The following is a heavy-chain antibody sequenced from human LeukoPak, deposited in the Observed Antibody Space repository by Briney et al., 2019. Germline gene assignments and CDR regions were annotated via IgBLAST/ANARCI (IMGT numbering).Heavy chain of an antibody. Sequence: SETLSLTCTVSGGSISSGSYYWSWIRQPAGKGLEWIGRIYTSGSTNYNPSLKSRVTISVDTSKNQFSLKLSSLTAADTAVYYCARWGKKAFDYWGQGTLVTVSS. CDR2: IYTSGST. CDR3: ARWGKKAFDY. V-gene: IGHV4-61*02. J-gene: IGHJ4*02. D-gene: IGHD1-26*01. CDR1: GGSISSGSYY.